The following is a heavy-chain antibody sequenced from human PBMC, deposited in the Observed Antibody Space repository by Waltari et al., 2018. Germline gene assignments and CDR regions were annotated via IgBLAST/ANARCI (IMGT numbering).Heavy chain of an antibody. CDR3: ARHGGSTTFQAWRGTPYYFDY. Sequence: QLQLQASGPGLVTPSETLSLTCTVSGGSISSSSSSWGWTRHPPGQGLEWIGSIYYRGSTYYNPSLKSRVTISVDTSKNQFSLKLSSVTAADTAVYYCARHGGSTTFQAWRGTPYYFDYWGQGTLVTVSS. D-gene: IGHD2-2*01. V-gene: IGHV4-39*01. CDR1: GGSISSSSSS. CDR2: IYYRGST. J-gene: IGHJ4*02.